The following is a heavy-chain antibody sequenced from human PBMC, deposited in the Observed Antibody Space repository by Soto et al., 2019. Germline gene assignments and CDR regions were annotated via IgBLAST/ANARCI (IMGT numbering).Heavy chain of an antibody. J-gene: IGHJ6*02. CDR2: ISYDGSNK. CDR3: SRIAPRPGYYGMDV. V-gene: IGHV3-30-3*01. Sequence: QVQLVESGGGVVQPGRSLRLSCAASGFTFSSYAMHWVRQAPGKGLEWVAVISYDGSNKYYADSVKGRFTISRDNSKNTLYLQMNSLRAEDTAVYYCSRIAPRPGYYGMDVWGQGTTVTVSS. CDR1: GFTFSSYA. D-gene: IGHD6-6*01.